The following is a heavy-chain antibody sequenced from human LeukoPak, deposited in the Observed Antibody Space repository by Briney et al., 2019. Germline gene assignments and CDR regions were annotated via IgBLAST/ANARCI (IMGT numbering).Heavy chain of an antibody. CDR3: ARVSDDSGWNFDY. Sequence: GASVKASCKASGYTFTSYAIHWVRQAAGQRLGWLGWINAGSGNRKLSQKFQDRVTITRETSATTAYMELSSLTPEDTAVYYCARVSDDSGWNFDYWGQGTLVTVSS. D-gene: IGHD6-19*01. J-gene: IGHJ4*02. CDR1: GYTFTSYA. V-gene: IGHV1-3*01. CDR2: INAGSGNR.